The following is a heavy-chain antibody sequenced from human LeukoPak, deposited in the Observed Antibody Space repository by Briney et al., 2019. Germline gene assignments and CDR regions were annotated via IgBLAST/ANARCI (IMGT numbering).Heavy chain of an antibody. J-gene: IGHJ4*02. Sequence: GGSLRLSCAASGFTVTTNCMSWVRQAPGKGLEWVSVIDSGGSTYYADSVKGRFTISRDNSNNTLYLQMNSLRAEDTAVYYCARHEISLRGVWVYWGQGSPVPVSS. CDR3: ARHEISLRGVWVY. D-gene: IGHD1-26*01. V-gene: IGHV3-53*01. CDR2: IDSGGST. CDR1: GFTVTTNC.